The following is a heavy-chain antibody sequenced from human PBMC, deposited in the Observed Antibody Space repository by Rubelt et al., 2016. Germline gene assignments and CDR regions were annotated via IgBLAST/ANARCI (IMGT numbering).Heavy chain of an antibody. CDR2: IIPIFGTA. Sequence: GQGLEWMGGIIPIFGTANYAQKFQGRVTITADESTSTAYMELSSLRSEDTAVYYCARDSSRDYYDSSGYYPGGYWGQGTLVTVSS. CDR3: ARDSSRDYYDSSGYYPGGY. V-gene: IGHV1-69*01. J-gene: IGHJ4*02. D-gene: IGHD3-22*01.